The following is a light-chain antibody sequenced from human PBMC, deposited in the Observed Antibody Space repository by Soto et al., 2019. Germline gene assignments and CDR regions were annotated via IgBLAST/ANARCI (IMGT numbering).Light chain of an antibody. Sequence: QSALTRPASVSGSPGQSITISCTGTSSDVGTYNYVSWFQQYPGKAPKVMIYDVSNRPSGVSNRFSGSKSANTASLTISGLQAEDEADYYCSSYTSSSSVVFGGGTKLTVL. CDR2: DVS. CDR1: SSDVGTYNY. J-gene: IGLJ2*01. CDR3: SSYTSSSSVV. V-gene: IGLV2-14*03.